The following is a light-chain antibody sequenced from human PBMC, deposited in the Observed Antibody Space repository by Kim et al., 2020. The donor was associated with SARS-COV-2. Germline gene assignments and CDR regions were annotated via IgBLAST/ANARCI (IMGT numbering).Light chain of an antibody. CDR3: SSYTSSTASGV. V-gene: IGLV2-14*03. Sequence: SITRSCTGTGGDIGGYNYVSWYQHHPGKAPKLMIYDVSKRPSGVSNRFSGSKSGNTASLTISGLQAEDEADYFCSSYTSSTASGVFGGGTQLTVL. CDR2: DVS. J-gene: IGLJ2*01. CDR1: GGDIGGYNY.